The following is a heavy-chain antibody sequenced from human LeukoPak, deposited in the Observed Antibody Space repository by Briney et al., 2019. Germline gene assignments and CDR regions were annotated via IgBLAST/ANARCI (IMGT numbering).Heavy chain of an antibody. Sequence: GGSLRLSCAASGFTFNNYGMHWVRQAPGKGLEWVALIWYDGTNKYYGDSVKGRFTISRDNSKNTLYLQMNSLRAEDTAVYYCARGRFGELSVATFDIWGQGTMV. D-gene: IGHD3-10*01. CDR3: ARGRFGELSVATFDI. CDR2: IWYDGTNK. J-gene: IGHJ3*02. V-gene: IGHV3-33*01. CDR1: GFTFNNYG.